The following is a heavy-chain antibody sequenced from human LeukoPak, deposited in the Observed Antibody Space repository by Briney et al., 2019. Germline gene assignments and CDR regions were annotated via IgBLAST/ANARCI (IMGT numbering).Heavy chain of an antibody. D-gene: IGHD3-9*01. V-gene: IGHV3-23*01. CDR3: AKPYYDILTGYYNGYFDY. J-gene: IGHJ4*02. CDR2: ISGSGGST. CDR1: GFTFSSYA. Sequence: GGSLRLSCAASGFTFSSYAMSWVRQAPGKGLEWVSAISGSGGSTYHADSVKGRFTISRDNSKNTLYLQMNSLRAEDTAVYYCAKPYYDILTGYYNGYFDYWGQGTLVTVSS.